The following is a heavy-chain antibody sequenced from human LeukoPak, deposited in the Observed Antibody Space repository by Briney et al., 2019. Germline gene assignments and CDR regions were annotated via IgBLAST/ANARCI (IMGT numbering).Heavy chain of an antibody. CDR2: ITDSGGTT. CDR3: ARGHCSGATCYSVC. Sequence: GGSLRLSCSASGFTFSSFRTHWVRQAPGKGLEYVSAITDSGGTTYYADSVKGRFTISRDNSKNTLYLQMSSLRVEDTAVYYCARGHCSGATCYSVCWGQGILVTVSS. D-gene: IGHD2-15*01. V-gene: IGHV3-64D*09. CDR1: GFTFSSFR. J-gene: IGHJ4*02.